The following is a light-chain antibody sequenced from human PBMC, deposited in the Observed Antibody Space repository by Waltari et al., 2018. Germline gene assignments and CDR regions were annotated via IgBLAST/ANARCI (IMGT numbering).Light chain of an antibody. CDR3: QNHERLPAT. J-gene: IGKJ1*01. V-gene: IGKV3-20*01. CDR1: QSISKY. CDR2: AAS. Sequence: VLTQSPGTLSLSPGETATLSCRASQSISKYLVWYQQRPGHAPRLLIYAASTRATGVPDRFSGSGYGTDFTRTSSRLEPEDFAVYYCQNHERLPATFGQGTKVEIK.